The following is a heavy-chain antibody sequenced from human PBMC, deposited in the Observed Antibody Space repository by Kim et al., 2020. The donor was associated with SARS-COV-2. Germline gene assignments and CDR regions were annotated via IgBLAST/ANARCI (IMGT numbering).Heavy chain of an antibody. D-gene: IGHD5-12*01. J-gene: IGHJ4*02. CDR1: GFTFTDYA. CDR3: ARGRWVATTASYYLDY. Sequence: ASVKVSCKASGFTFTDYAIQWVRQAPGRGLEWMGWVNAGNGDRRSSQKLQGRVALTRDASATTAYMELSSLTSDDTALYYCARGRWVATTASYYLDYWGQ. V-gene: IGHV1-3*01. CDR2: VNAGNGDR.